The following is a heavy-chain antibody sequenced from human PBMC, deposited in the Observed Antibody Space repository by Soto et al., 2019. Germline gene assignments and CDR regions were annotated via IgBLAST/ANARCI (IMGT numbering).Heavy chain of an antibody. CDR3: AKGPEWELLRDWYFDL. V-gene: IGHV3-30*18. D-gene: IGHD1-26*01. Sequence: QVQLVESGGGVVQPGRSLRLSCAASGFTFSSYGMHWVRQAPGKGLEWVAVISYDGSNKYYADSVKGRFTISRDNSKNTLYLQMNSLRAEDTAVYYCAKGPEWELLRDWYFDLWGRGTLVTVSS. CDR2: ISYDGSNK. CDR1: GFTFSSYG. J-gene: IGHJ2*01.